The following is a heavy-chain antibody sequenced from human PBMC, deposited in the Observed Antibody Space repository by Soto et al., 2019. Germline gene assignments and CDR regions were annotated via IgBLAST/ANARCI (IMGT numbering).Heavy chain of an antibody. CDR1: GFTFSSYG. V-gene: IGHV3-33*01. CDR2: IWFDGTNE. CDR3: ARDGDGSLHYFDF. Sequence: QVHLVESGGGVVQPGMSLRLSCVASGFTFSSYGMHWVRQAPGKGLEWVAVIWFDGTNEYYADSVTGRFTISRDNSRNTLYRQLDSLRAEDTAVYYCARDGDGSLHYFDFWGQGTLVTLSS. J-gene: IGHJ4*02. D-gene: IGHD3-3*01.